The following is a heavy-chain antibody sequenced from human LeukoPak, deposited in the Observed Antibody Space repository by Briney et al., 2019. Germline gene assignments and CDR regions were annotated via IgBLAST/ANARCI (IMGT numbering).Heavy chain of an antibody. CDR3: ARDRGSGSSDAFDI. V-gene: IGHV1-69*13. J-gene: IGHJ3*02. Sequence: SVKVSCKASRGTFSSYAISWVRQAPGQGLEWMGGIIPIFGTANYAQKFQGRVTITADESTSTAYMELSSLRSEDTAVYYCARDRGSGSSDAFDIWGQGTMVTVSS. CDR2: IIPIFGTA. D-gene: IGHD6-19*01. CDR1: RGTFSSYA.